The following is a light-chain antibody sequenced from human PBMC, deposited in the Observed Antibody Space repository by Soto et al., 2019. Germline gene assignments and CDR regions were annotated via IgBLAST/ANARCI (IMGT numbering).Light chain of an antibody. CDR1: QTVSSN. V-gene: IGKV3-15*01. CDR2: GAS. CDR3: QQYHNWPRT. Sequence: EVVTAQSPATLSVSPGEGATLSCRASQTVSSNLAWYQQKPGQAPRLLIYGASTRATGIPARFSGSGSGTEFTLAISSLQSEDFAVYYCQQYHNWPRTFGQGTKV. J-gene: IGKJ1*01.